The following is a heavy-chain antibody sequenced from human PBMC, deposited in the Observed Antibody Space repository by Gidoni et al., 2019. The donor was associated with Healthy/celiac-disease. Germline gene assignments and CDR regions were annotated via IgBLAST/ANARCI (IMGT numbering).Heavy chain of an antibody. Sequence: EVQLLESGGGLVQPGGSLRLSCAASGFTFSSYAMSWVRQAPGKGLEWVSAISGSGGSTYYADSVKGRFTISRDNSKNTLYLQMNSLRAEDTAVYYCAKPPILWFGEFATPEYFQHWGQGTLVTVSS. V-gene: IGHV3-23*01. D-gene: IGHD3-10*01. CDR3: AKPPILWFGEFATPEYFQH. CDR1: GFTFSSYA. J-gene: IGHJ1*01. CDR2: ISGSGGST.